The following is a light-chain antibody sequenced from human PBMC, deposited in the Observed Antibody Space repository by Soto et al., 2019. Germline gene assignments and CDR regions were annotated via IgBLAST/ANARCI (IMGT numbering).Light chain of an antibody. Sequence: EIVMTQSPATLSLSPGEGATLSCRASQSVSSKLAWYQQRPGQAPRLLIHDTSMRATGIPARFSGSGSGTEFTLTISSLQSEDFAVYYCQQYNNWPITFGQGTRLEIK. V-gene: IGKV3D-15*01. CDR1: QSVSSK. CDR3: QQYNNWPIT. J-gene: IGKJ5*01. CDR2: DTS.